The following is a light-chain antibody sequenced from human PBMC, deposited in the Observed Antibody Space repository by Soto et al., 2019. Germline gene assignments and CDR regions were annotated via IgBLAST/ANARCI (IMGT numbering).Light chain of an antibody. J-gene: IGKJ5*01. Sequence: EIVLTQSPGTLSLSPGERATLSCRASQSVSSSHLAWYQQKPGQAPRLLIYGASTRATGIPDRISGSGSGTDFTLTITRLEPEDFAVYYCQQYGSSSITFGQGTGLEIK. CDR2: GAS. V-gene: IGKV3-20*01. CDR3: QQYGSSSIT. CDR1: QSVSSSH.